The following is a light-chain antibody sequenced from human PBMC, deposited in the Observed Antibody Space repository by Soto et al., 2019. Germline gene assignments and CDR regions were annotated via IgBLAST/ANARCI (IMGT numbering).Light chain of an antibody. CDR3: QQYGSSLIT. CDR2: GAS. Sequence: EIVLTQSPGTLSLSPGERATLSCRASQSVSSIYLAWYQQKPGQAPRLLIYGASSRATGIPDRFSGSGSGTEFTLTISRLEPEDFAVYYCQQYGSSLITFGQGTRLEIK. CDR1: QSVSSIY. V-gene: IGKV3-20*01. J-gene: IGKJ5*01.